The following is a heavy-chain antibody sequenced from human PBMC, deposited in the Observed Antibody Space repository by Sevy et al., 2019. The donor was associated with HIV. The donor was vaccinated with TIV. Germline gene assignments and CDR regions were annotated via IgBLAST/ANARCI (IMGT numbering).Heavy chain of an antibody. CDR3: ARGVVAYYFEY. Sequence: SETLSLTCSVTGDSISTYYWSWIRQRPGKGLEWIGYSFYSGITKYIPSLKSRVTISVGTSKNQFSLRLSSVTAADTAVYYCARGVVAYYFEYWGQGTLVTVSS. J-gene: IGHJ4*02. D-gene: IGHD2-15*01. CDR1: GDSISTYY. CDR2: SFYSGIT. V-gene: IGHV4-59*01.